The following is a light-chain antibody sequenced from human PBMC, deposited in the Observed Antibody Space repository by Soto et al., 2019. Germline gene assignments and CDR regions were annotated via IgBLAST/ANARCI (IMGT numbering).Light chain of an antibody. CDR2: GAS. Sequence: EIVMTQSPATLSVSPGERATLSCRASQSVSSNLAWYQQKPGQAPRLLIYGASTRATGIPARFSGSGSGTDFTLTISRLEPEDFAVYYCQQYGSSPGLTFGGGTKVDIK. CDR1: QSVSSN. V-gene: IGKV3-15*01. J-gene: IGKJ4*01. CDR3: QQYGSSPGLT.